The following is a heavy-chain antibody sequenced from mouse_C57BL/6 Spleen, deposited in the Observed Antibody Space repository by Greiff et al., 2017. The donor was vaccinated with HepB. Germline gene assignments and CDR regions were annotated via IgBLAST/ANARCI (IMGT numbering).Heavy chain of an antibody. CDR3: TSYDYGVEYYFDY. CDR1: GYTFTDYE. J-gene: IGHJ2*01. CDR2: IDPETGGT. V-gene: IGHV1-15*01. Sequence: VQLQQSGAELVRPGASVTLSCKASGYTFTDYEMHWVKQTPVHGLEWIGAIDPETGGTAYNQKFKGKAILTADKSSSTAYMELRSLTSEDSAVYHCTSYDYGVEYYFDYWGQGTTLTVSS. D-gene: IGHD2-4*01.